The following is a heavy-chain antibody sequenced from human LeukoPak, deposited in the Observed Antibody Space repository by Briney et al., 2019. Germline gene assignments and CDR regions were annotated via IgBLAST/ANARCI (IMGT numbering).Heavy chain of an antibody. CDR2: ISYDGNEK. V-gene: IGHV3-30*03. J-gene: IGHJ4*02. CDR1: GFTFSSYG. CDR3: TRGYGSFDN. Sequence: GGSLRLSCAASGFTFSSYGMHWVRQAPGKGLEWVAIISYDGNEKYYADSVKGRFTISRDNSKNTLYLQMNSLIAEDTAVYYCTRGYGSFDNWGQGTLVIVSS. D-gene: IGHD3-10*01.